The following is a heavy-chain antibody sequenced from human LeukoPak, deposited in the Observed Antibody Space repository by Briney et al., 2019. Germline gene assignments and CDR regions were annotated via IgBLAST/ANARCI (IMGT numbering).Heavy chain of an antibody. J-gene: IGHJ5*02. Sequence: SETLSLTCAVYGGSFSGYYWSWIRQPPGKGLEWIGRVSHTGSTDYNPSLRSRVIVSVDTSKNQLSLKLTSVTAADTAVYYCARRGYTTSGGHWFDPWGQGTLVTVSS. CDR1: GGSFSGYY. D-gene: IGHD5-12*01. CDR2: VSHTGST. V-gene: IGHV4-34*01. CDR3: ARRGYTTSGGHWFDP.